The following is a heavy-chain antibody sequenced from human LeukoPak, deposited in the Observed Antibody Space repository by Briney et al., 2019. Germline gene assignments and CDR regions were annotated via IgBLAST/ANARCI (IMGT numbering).Heavy chain of an antibody. CDR2: IQYDGSNE. V-gene: IGHV3-30*02. Sequence: PGGSLRLSCAASGFTFSTYDMHWVRPAPGKGLEWVAFIQYDGSNEHYADSVRGRFSISRDQSKNTLYLQMNSLRAEDTAVYYCAKAHSGSYFDYWGQGTLVTVSS. J-gene: IGHJ4*02. CDR3: AKAHSGSYFDY. CDR1: GFTFSTYD. D-gene: IGHD1-26*01.